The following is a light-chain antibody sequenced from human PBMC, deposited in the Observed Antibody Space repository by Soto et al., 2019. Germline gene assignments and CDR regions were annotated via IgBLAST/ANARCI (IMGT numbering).Light chain of an antibody. CDR3: QQYESLPLT. Sequence: DIQMTQSPSTLSASIGDRVTITCRASQSISKWVAWYKQKPGKAPKVLIWDASSLQRGVPSRFSGSGSGTEFTLTISSLKPEDFATYYCQQYESLPLTFGQGTRLEI. CDR1: QSISKW. V-gene: IGKV1-5*01. CDR2: DAS. J-gene: IGKJ5*01.